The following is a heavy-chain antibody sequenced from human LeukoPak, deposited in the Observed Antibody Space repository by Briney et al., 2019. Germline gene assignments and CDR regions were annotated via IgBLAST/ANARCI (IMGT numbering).Heavy chain of an antibody. Sequence: GGSLRLSCAASGFTFSSYEMNWVRHAPGKGLQWVSYISSSGSTIYYADSVKGRFTISRDNAKNSLYLRMNSLRAEDTAVYYCARELGNSGSYGWGQGTLVTVSS. CDR1: GFTFSSYE. J-gene: IGHJ4*02. V-gene: IGHV3-48*03. D-gene: IGHD1-26*01. CDR3: ARELGNSGSYG. CDR2: ISSSGSTI.